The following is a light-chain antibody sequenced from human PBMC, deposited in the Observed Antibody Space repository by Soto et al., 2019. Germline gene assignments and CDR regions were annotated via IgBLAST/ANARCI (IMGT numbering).Light chain of an antibody. V-gene: IGLV2-23*02. J-gene: IGLJ1*01. CDR2: EVS. CDR3: CSYAGGSTLYV. CDR1: SSDVGAYNL. Sequence: QSALTQPASVSGSPGQSITISCTGSSSDVGAYNLVSWYQQHPGKAPKLMISEVSQRPSGVSNRFSGSKSGNAASLTISGPQAEDEADYYCCSYAGGSTLYVFGTGTKVTVL.